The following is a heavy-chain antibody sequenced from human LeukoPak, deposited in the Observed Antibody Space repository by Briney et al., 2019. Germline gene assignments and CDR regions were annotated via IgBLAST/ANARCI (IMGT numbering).Heavy chain of an antibody. D-gene: IGHD3-3*01. CDR3: AKALTAGYDRAYVDY. J-gene: IGHJ4*02. V-gene: IGHV3-23*01. Sequence: GGSLRLSCAASGFTFRNYAMTWVRQAPGKGLQWVSSISGGGVNTYYADSVKVRFTISRYNSRNALYLQMNSLRPEDTAKYYCAKALTAGYDRAYVDYWGQGTLVTVS. CDR2: ISGGGVNT. CDR1: GFTFRNYA.